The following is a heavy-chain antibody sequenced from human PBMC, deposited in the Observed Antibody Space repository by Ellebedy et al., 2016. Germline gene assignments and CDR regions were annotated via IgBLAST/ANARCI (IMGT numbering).Heavy chain of an antibody. CDR1: GGSISSGGYY. D-gene: IGHD5-24*01. J-gene: IGHJ4*02. CDR3: AREGRDDGIDY. CDR2: IFFTGIT. V-gene: IGHV4-31*03. Sequence: LRLSCTVSGGSISSGGYYWSWIRQHPRKGLEWIGYIFFTGITYYNPSLKSRLSISVDPSQNQFSLRLTSVTAADTAIYYCAREGRDDGIDYWGLGTLVTVSS.